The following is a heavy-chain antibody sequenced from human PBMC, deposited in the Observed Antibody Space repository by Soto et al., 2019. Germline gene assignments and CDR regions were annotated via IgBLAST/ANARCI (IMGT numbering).Heavy chain of an antibody. CDR3: AKNWDTTFSSSSH. CDR1: GFSFSTYA. D-gene: IGHD6-6*01. J-gene: IGHJ4*02. CDR2: ISGSGGST. Sequence: EVQLLESGGGLVQAGGSLRLSCSASGFSFSTYAMSWVRQAPGKGLEWVSAISGSGGSTYCADSVKGRFTISRDNSKNTLYLQMNSLRAEDTAVYYCAKNWDTTFSSSSHWGQGTLVTVSS. V-gene: IGHV3-23*01.